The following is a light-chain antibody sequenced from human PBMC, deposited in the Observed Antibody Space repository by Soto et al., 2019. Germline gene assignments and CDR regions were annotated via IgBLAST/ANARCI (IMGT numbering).Light chain of an antibody. CDR1: SRDVGGNNY. CDR3: LSYAGSTNYV. J-gene: IGLJ1*01. V-gene: IGLV2-8*01. Sequence: LTQPPSSSGSPGQSVSISCTGTSRDVGGNNYVSWYQQHPGKAPKLMIYEVSKRPSGVPDRFSGSKSGNTASLTVSGLQAEDEADYFCLSYAGSTNYVFGTGTKVTVL. CDR2: EVS.